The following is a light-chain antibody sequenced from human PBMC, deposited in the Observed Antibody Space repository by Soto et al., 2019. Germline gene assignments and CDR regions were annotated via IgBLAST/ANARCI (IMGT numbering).Light chain of an antibody. J-gene: IGKJ1*01. V-gene: IGKV1-39*01. CDR2: GAS. CDR1: QSISSY. Sequence: DIQMTQSPSSLSASVGDRVTITCRASQSISSYLNWYQQKPGKAPKLLIYGASSLQSGVPSRFSGSGSGTDFTLTISSLQPEDFATYYCQQSYSTPRTFGQGIKVELK. CDR3: QQSYSTPRT.